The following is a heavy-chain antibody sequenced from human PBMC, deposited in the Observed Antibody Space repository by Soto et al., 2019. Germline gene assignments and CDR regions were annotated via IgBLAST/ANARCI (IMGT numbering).Heavy chain of an antibody. CDR2: ISHYGINK. J-gene: IGHJ4*02. CDR1: GFTFSSYA. D-gene: IGHD2-2*01. V-gene: IGHV3-30-3*01. Sequence: GGSLRLSCSASGFTFSSYAMNWVCQAPGKGLEWVALISHYGINKYYADSVRGRFTISRDSSTNTLYLQMNSLRAADTAVYYCGRCTSTSCHLGSDYWGQGTLVTVSS. CDR3: GRCTSTSCHLGSDY.